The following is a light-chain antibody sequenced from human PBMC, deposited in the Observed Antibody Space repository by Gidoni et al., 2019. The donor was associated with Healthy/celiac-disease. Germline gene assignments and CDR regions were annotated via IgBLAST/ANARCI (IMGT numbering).Light chain of an antibody. V-gene: IGKV3-15*01. J-gene: IGKJ1*01. CDR2: GTS. CDR1: QGVSGN. Sequence: EIVMTQSPATLSVSPGERATLSCRASQGVSGNLAWYQQKPGQAPRLLIYGTSTRATGVPGRFSGRWSGTELTLTIRRLQSEDFAVYYCSPSNNWPWTFGQGTKVEIK. CDR3: SPSNNWPWT.